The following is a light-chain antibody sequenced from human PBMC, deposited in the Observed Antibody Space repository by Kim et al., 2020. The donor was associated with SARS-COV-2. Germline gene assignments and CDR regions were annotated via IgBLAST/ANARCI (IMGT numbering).Light chain of an antibody. J-gene: IGKJ1*01. Sequence: AIRMTQSPSSFSASTGDRVTITCRASQGISSYLAWYQQKPGKAPKLLIYAASTLQSWVPSRFSGSGSGTDFTLTISCLQSEDFATYYCQQYYSYPPWTFGQGTKVDIK. V-gene: IGKV1-8*01. CDR1: QGISSY. CDR3: QQYYSYPPWT. CDR2: AAS.